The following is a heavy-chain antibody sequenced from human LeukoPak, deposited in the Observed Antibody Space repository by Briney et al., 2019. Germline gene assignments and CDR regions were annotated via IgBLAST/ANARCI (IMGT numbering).Heavy chain of an antibody. CDR2: VYHTGST. V-gene: IGHV4-59*08. Sequence: PSETLSLTCTVSGDSITSYYWSWIRQPPGKGLEWIGYVYHTGSTSYNPSLKSRVTISVDTSKNQFSLRLSSVTAADTALYYCARKGSNWSTQFDYWGQGTLVTVSS. CDR1: GDSITSYY. J-gene: IGHJ4*02. D-gene: IGHD6-13*01. CDR3: ARKGSNWSTQFDY.